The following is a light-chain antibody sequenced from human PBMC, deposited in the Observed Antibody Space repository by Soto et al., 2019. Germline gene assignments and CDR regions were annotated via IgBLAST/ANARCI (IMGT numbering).Light chain of an antibody. CDR2: DVN. J-gene: IGLJ2*01. CDR1: SSDIGAYNY. V-gene: IGLV2-14*03. Sequence: QSALTQPASVSGSPGQSITISCTGTSSDIGAYNYVSWYQQHPGNAPKLMIYDVNLRPSGVSNRFSGSKSGNTASLTISGLQAEDEADYYCTSWTTSTTMIFGGGTKVTVL. CDR3: TSWTTSTTMI.